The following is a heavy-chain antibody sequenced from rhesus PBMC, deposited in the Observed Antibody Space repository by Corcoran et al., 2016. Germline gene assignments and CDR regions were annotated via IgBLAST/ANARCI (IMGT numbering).Heavy chain of an antibody. Sequence: QLQLQESGPGLVKPSETLSLTCAVSGYSISSGYGWSWIRHPPGKGLEWIGYISYSGSTSYNPSIKSRFTISRDTSKNQFSLKLSSVTAADTAVYYCARDWERQPFDYWGQGVLVTVSS. CDR2: ISYSGST. CDR1: GYSISSGYG. D-gene: IGHD6-25*01. J-gene: IGHJ4*01. CDR3: ARDWERQPFDY. V-gene: IGHV4-122*02.